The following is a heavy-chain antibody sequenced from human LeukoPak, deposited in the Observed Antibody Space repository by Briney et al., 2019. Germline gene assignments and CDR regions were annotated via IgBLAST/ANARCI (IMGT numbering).Heavy chain of an antibody. CDR1: GFTFNSYG. Sequence: GGSLRLSCTASGFTFNSYGMNWVRQAPGKGLEWVALIQYDGSNKYYADSVKGRFTVSRDNSKTTVYLQMNDLRGEDTAVYYCTKAKGQSWLFSHYWGRGTLVTVSS. CDR3: TKAKGQSWLFSHY. D-gene: IGHD3-22*01. J-gene: IGHJ4*02. V-gene: IGHV3-30*02. CDR2: IQYDGSNK.